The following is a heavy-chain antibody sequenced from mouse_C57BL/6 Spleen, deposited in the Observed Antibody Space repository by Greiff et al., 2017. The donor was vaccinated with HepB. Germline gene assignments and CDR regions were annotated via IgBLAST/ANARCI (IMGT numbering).Heavy chain of an antibody. Sequence: EVNVVESGGGLVKPGGSLKLSCAASGFTFSDYGMHWVRQAPEKGLEWVAYISSGRSTIYYADTVKGRFTISRDNAKNTLFLQMTSLRSEDTAMYYCARNWDPSYYYAMDYWGQGTSVTVSS. D-gene: IGHD4-1*01. J-gene: IGHJ4*01. CDR1: GFTFSDYG. CDR3: ARNWDPSYYYAMDY. CDR2: ISSGRSTI. V-gene: IGHV5-17*01.